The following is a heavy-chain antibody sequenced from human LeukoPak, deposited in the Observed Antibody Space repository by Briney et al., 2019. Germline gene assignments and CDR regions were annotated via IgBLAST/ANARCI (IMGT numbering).Heavy chain of an antibody. CDR3: AAAGQVDY. D-gene: IGHD6-13*01. J-gene: IGHJ4*02. V-gene: IGHV4-39*07. CDR2: IYYSGST. CDR1: GGSISSSSYY. Sequence: SETLSLTCTVSGGSISSSSYYWGWIRQPPGKGLEWIGSIYYSGSTYYNPSLKSRVTISVDTSKNQFSLKPSSVTAADTAVYYCAAAGQVDYWGQGTLVTVSS.